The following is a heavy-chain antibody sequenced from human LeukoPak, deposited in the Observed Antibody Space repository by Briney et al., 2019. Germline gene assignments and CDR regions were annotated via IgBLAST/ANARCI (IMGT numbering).Heavy chain of an antibody. D-gene: IGHD2-2*01. CDR1: GGSFSSNI. CDR3: ARGWGIPAPISWFDP. V-gene: IGHV1-69*05. Sequence: SVKVSCKASGGSFSSNIIGWVRQAPGQGLEWMGGIVPIFGKAKYAQKFQGRVTITTDESSSTAYMELSSLRSDDTAIYYCARGWGIPAPISWFDPWGQGTLVTVSS. J-gene: IGHJ5*02. CDR2: IVPIFGKA.